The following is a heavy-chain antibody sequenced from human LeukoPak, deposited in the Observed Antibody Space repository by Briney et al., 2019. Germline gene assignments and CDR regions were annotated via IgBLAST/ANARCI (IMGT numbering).Heavy chain of an antibody. CDR2: IWYDGSNK. V-gene: IGHV3-33*01. J-gene: IGHJ4*02. D-gene: IGHD1-26*01. Sequence: GGSLRLSCAASGFTFSSYGMHWVRQAPGKGLEWEAVIWYDGSNKYYADSVKGRFTISRDNSKNTLYLQMNSLRAEDTAVYYCAAHHGELGYFDYWGQGTLVTVSS. CDR1: GFTFSSYG. CDR3: AAHHGELGYFDY.